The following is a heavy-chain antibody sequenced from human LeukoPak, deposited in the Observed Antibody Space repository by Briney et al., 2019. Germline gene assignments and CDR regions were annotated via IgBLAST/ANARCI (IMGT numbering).Heavy chain of an antibody. CDR2: ISAYNGNT. V-gene: IGHV1-18*01. CDR3: ARDLAYHDSSGYRQRWFDP. D-gene: IGHD3-22*01. CDR1: GYTFSSYG. Sequence: ASVKVSCKASGYTFSSYGISWVRQAPGQGLEWMGWISAYNGNTNYAQKLQGRVTMTTDTSTSTAYMELRSLRSDDTAVYYCARDLAYHDSSGYRQRWFDPWGQGTLVTVSS. J-gene: IGHJ5*02.